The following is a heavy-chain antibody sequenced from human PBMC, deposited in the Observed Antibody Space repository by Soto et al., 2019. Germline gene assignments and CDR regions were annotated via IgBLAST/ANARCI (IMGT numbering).Heavy chain of an antibody. V-gene: IGHV4-39*01. J-gene: IGHJ4*02. D-gene: IGHD5-18*01. CDR2: IYYSGST. CDR1: GGSISSSSYY. CDR3: ARQAAGEYGYSYGPPFDY. Sequence: QLQLQESGPGLVKPSETLSLTCTVSGGSISSSSYYWGWIRQPPGKGLEWIGSIYYSGSTYYNPSLKSRVTISVDTSKNQFSLKLSSVTAADTAVYYCARQAAGEYGYSYGPPFDYWGQGTLVTVSS.